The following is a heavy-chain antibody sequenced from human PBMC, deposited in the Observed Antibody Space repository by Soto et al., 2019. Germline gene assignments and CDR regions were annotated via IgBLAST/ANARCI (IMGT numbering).Heavy chain of an antibody. Sequence: SETLSLTCPVSGGSISSGDYYWSWIRQPPGKGLEWIGYIYYSGSTYYNPSLKSRVTISVDTSKNQFSLKLSSVTAADTAVYYCARGTIFGVVTRAHVDYWGQGTLVTVSS. J-gene: IGHJ4*02. CDR1: GGSISSGDYY. CDR2: IYYSGST. V-gene: IGHV4-30-4*01. CDR3: ARGTIFGVVTRAHVDY. D-gene: IGHD3-3*01.